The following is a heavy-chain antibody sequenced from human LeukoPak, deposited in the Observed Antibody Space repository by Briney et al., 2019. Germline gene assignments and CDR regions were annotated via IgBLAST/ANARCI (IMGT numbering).Heavy chain of an antibody. D-gene: IGHD6-19*01. CDR2: IRSDGVDV. Sequence: GGSLRLSCSVSGFTFSSYAMHWVRQAPGKGLEYVSVIRSDGVDVYYTDSVKGRFTISRDNSKNTLYLQMNSLRAEDTAVYYCARDKSSVAGTGFENWGQGTLVTVSS. V-gene: IGHV3-64*04. CDR3: ARDKSSVAGTGFEN. CDR1: GFTFSSYA. J-gene: IGHJ4*02.